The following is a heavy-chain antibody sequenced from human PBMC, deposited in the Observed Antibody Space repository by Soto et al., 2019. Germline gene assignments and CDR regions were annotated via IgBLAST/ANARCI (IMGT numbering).Heavy chain of an antibody. Sequence: SQTLSLTCAISGDSVSSNSAAWNWIRQSPSRGLEWLGRTYYRSKWYNDYAVSVKSRITINPDTSKNQFSLQLNSVTPEDTAVYYCASTYYDFWSNQNWFDPSGQGTLVTVSS. J-gene: IGHJ5*02. CDR1: GDSVSSNSAA. CDR2: TYYRSKWYN. CDR3: ASTYYDFWSNQNWFDP. V-gene: IGHV6-1*01. D-gene: IGHD3-3*01.